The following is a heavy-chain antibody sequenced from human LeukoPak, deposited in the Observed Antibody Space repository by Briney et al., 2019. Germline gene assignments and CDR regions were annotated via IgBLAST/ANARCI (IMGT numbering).Heavy chain of an antibody. V-gene: IGHV3-48*03. CDR2: ITSSGNTI. J-gene: IGHJ4*02. Sequence: GGSLRLSCEASGFXFSNYEMNWVRQAPGKGLEWVSYITSSGNTIYYANSVKGRFTISRDNAKNSLYLQMNSLRAEDTAVYYCARGSPGYWGQGTLVTVSS. CDR3: ARGSPGY. CDR1: GFXFSNYE.